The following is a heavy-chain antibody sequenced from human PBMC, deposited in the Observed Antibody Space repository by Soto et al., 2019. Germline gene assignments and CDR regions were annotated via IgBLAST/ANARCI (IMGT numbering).Heavy chain of an antibody. J-gene: IGHJ5*02. Sequence: QVQLQESGPGLVKPSGTLSPTCPASGGSITTNNWWGGVRQPPGKGRGWIGQIYHTGSTYYSPSLKSRVTISVDKSRNQFSLNLSSVTAADTAVYYCARDYLGFGELPGFDPWGQGTLVTVSS. D-gene: IGHD3-10*01. CDR2: IYHTGST. CDR1: GGSITTNNW. V-gene: IGHV4-4*02. CDR3: ARDYLGFGELPGFDP.